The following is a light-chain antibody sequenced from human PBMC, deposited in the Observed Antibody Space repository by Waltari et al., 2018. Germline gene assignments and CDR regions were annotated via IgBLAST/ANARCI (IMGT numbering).Light chain of an antibody. Sequence: VLTQSPGTLSLSPVERATLSCRASQSLTKRYLAWYQQKPGQAPRLLIYGASSRAAGILDRFSGSGSGTDFTLTISRLEPEDFAVYYCQQYGRSVLYTFGQGTKLEIK. CDR1: QSLTKRY. CDR3: QQYGRSVLYT. V-gene: IGKV3-20*01. CDR2: GAS. J-gene: IGKJ2*01.